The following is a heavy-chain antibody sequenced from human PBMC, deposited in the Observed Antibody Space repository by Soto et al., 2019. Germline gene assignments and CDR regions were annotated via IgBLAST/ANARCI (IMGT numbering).Heavy chain of an antibody. CDR1: GFTFSTYD. J-gene: IGHJ4*02. CDR2: ISYDGSNK. D-gene: IGHD3-16*01. Sequence: QVQLVESGGGVVQPGRSLRLSCVASGFTFSTYDMHWVRQAPGKGLEWVAVISYDGSNKYYADSVKGRFTNSRDNSENSLYLQMSSLRTEDTAVYYCAKDWGERAYFHWGQGTLVTVSS. CDR3: AKDWGERAYFH. V-gene: IGHV3-30*18.